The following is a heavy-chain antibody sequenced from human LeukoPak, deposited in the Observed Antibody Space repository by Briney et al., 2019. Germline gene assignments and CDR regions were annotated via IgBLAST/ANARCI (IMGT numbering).Heavy chain of an antibody. V-gene: IGHV3-48*01. Sequence: GGSLRLSCAASGFTFSSYSMNWVRQAPGKGLEWVSYISSSSSTIYYADSVKGRFTISRDNAKNSLYLQMNSLRAEDTAVYYCARSWGGPAAPYFDYWGQGTLVTVSS. CDR1: GFTFSSYS. J-gene: IGHJ4*02. CDR3: ARSWGGPAAPYFDY. D-gene: IGHD2-2*01. CDR2: ISSSSSTI.